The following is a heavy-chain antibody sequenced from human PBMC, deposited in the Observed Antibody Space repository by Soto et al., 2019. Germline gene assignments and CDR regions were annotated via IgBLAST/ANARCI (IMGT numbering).Heavy chain of an antibody. CDR2: ISGSGTST. CDR1: GFTFSSYA. J-gene: IGHJ4*02. V-gene: IGHV3-23*01. CDR3: AKSLSALFSLGDFKY. Sequence: PXGSLRLSCSASGFTFSSYALNWVRQAPGKGLEWVAEISGSGTSTYYAPSVKGRFIISSDSSKNTLYLRMYSLRAEDTAMYYCAKSLSALFSLGDFKYSGQGALVTVSS. D-gene: IGHD2-21*01.